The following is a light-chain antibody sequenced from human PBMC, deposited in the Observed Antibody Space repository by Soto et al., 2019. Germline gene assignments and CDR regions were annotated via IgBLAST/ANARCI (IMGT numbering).Light chain of an antibody. CDR3: QQDYNLPPLT. Sequence: EIVMTQSPGTLSVSPGERATLSCRASQTIDTNLAWYQQKPGQAPRLLIYGASTRATGIPARFSGSGSGTDFTLTISSLQPEDFAVYYCQQDYNLPPLTFGGGTKVDIK. CDR2: GAS. V-gene: IGKV3D-15*01. CDR1: QTIDTN. J-gene: IGKJ4*01.